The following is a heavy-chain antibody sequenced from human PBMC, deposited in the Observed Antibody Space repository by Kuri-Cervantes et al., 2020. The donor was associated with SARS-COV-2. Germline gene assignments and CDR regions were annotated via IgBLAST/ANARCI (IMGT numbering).Heavy chain of an antibody. CDR2: INPDRGNT. D-gene: IGHD1-26*01. J-gene: IGHJ4*02. Sequence: ASVKVSCKASGYTFTGYYIHWVRQAPGQGLEWMGWINPDRGNTNYAQKFQGRVTLARDTSIRTAYMEVTSLTYGDTAVYYCAREDFSSLGAPHGLDYWGQGTLVTVSS. CDR1: GYTFTGYY. CDR3: AREDFSSLGAPHGLDY. V-gene: IGHV1-2*02.